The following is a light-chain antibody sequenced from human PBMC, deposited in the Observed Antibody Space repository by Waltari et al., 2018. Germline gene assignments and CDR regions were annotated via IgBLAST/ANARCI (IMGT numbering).Light chain of an antibody. Sequence: AVVTQQASMSVGPEGPVPLTCGLTQGSVSSSYFLSCYQQTPAHAPRTLINYANFRSSGVPDRFSGSILGTKAALTITGAQPDDESDYYCVVYMCSDIWVFGGGTKLTVL. J-gene: IGLJ3*02. CDR3: VVYMCSDIWV. V-gene: IGLV8-61*01. CDR1: QGSVSSSYF. CDR2: YAN.